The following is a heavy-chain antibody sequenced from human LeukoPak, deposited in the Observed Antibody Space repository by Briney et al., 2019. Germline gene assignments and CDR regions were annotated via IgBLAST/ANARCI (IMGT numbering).Heavy chain of an antibody. V-gene: IGHV1-18*01. CDR1: GYTFAAYG. D-gene: IGHD3/OR15-3a*01. J-gene: IGHJ4*02. CDR3: ARRQSWTYYDS. CDR2: ISAYDGDK. Sequence: GAAVKVSCKASGYTFAAYGISWVRQAPGQGLEWIGWISAYDGDKNYSQRLQGRVTMTADTSSSTANMELRSLRSDDTAVYYCARRQSWTYYDSWGQGTLVTVSS.